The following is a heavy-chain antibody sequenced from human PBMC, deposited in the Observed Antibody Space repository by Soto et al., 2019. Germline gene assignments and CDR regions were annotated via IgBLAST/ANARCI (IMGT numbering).Heavy chain of an antibody. CDR3: AREITMKGWFDP. D-gene: IGHD3-22*01. Sequence: SETLSLTCTVSGDSIRSGGYYWSWIRQHPGKGLEWIGYIYYSGSTYNNPSLKSRVDISVDTSKNQLSLKLSSVTAADTAIYYCAREITMKGWFDPWGQRTLVAVSS. V-gene: IGHV4-31*03. J-gene: IGHJ5*01. CDR2: IYYSGST. CDR1: GDSIRSGGYY.